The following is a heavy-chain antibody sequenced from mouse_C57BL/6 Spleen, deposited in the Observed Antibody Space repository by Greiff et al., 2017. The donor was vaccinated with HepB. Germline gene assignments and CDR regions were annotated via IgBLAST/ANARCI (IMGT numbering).Heavy chain of an antibody. CDR2: ISDGGSYT. J-gene: IGHJ1*03. CDR1: GFTFSSYA. CDR3: AREGVRTDFDV. V-gene: IGHV5-4*01. Sequence: EVKLMESGGGLVKPGGSLKLSCAASGFTFSSYAMSWVRQTPEKRLEWVATISDGGSYTYYPDNVKGRFTITRDNAKNNLYLQMSHLKSEDTAMYYCAREGVRTDFDVWGTGTTVTVSS. D-gene: IGHD2-2*01.